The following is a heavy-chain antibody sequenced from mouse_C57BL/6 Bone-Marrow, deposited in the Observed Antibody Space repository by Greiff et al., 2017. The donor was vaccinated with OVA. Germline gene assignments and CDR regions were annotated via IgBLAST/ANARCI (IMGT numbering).Heavy chain of an antibody. CDR1: GYTFTNYW. D-gene: IGHD1-1*01. CDR3: ARRGYGSSYQFYAMDY. V-gene: IGHV1-63*01. Sequence: VQLQQSGAELVRPGTSVKMSCKASGYTFTNYWIGWAKQRPGHGLEWIGDIYPGGGYTNYNEKFKGKATLTADKSSSTAYMQFSSLTSEDSAIYYCARRGYGSSYQFYAMDYWGQGTSVTVSS. J-gene: IGHJ4*01. CDR2: IYPGGGYT.